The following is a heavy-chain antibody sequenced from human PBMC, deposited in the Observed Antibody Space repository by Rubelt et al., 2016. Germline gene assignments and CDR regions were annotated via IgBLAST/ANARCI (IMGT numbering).Heavy chain of an antibody. D-gene: IGHD6-13*01. V-gene: IGHV5-51*01. CDR1: GYSFTSYW. CDR3: ARRSSSSHYFDY. CDR2: IYPGDSAT. J-gene: IGHJ4*02. Sequence: EVQLVQSGAEVKKPGESLKISCKGSGYSFTSYWLGWVRQMPGKGLEWMGIIYPGDSATRYSPSCQGQVTISADKAISTAYLQWSSLKASDTAMYDCARRSSSSHYFDYWGQGTLVTVSS.